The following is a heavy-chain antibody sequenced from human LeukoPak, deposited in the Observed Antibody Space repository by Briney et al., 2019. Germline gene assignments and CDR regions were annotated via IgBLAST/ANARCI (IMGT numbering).Heavy chain of an antibody. CDR1: GGSISSYY. J-gene: IGHJ6*02. Sequence: PSETLSLTCTVSGGSISSYYWSWIRRPPGKGLEWIGYIYYSGSTNYNPSLKSRVTISVDTSKNQFSLKLSSVTAADTAVYYCARDRGSYWGPDYYYYGMDVWGQGTTVTVSS. CDR3: ARDRGSYWGPDYYYYGMDV. D-gene: IGHD1-26*01. V-gene: IGHV4-59*01. CDR2: IYYSGST.